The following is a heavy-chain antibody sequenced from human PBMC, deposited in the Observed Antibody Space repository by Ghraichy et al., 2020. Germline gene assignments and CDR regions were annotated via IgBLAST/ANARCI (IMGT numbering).Heavy chain of an antibody. D-gene: IGHD3-3*01. J-gene: IGHJ4*02. Sequence: SETLSLTCTVSGGSISSSSYYWGWIRQPPGKGLEWIGSIYYSGSTYYNPSLKSRVTISVDTSKNQFSLKLSSVTAADTAVYYCARHSSEDEIDYWGQGTLVTVSS. CDR1: GGSISSSSYY. CDR2: IYYSGST. CDR3: ARHSSEDEIDY. V-gene: IGHV4-39*01.